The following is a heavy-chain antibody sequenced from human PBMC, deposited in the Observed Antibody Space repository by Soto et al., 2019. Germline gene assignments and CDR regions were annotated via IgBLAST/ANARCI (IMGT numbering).Heavy chain of an antibody. V-gene: IGHV1-18*04. J-gene: IGHJ6*02. CDR1: GYTFTSYG. Sequence: ASVQVSCKASGYTFTSYGISWVRQAPGQGLEWMGWISTYNGNTNYAQKLQGRVTMATATSMSTAHMALRSLRYDDTAAYYWARIDAARAREYYYHGLHVCGQGTTVTVSS. CDR2: ISTYNGNT. CDR3: ARIDAARAREYYYHGLHV. D-gene: IGHD6-6*01.